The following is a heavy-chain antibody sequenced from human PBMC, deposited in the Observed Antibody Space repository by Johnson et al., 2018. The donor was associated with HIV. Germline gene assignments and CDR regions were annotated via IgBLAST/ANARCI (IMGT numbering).Heavy chain of an antibody. D-gene: IGHD3-10*01. V-gene: IGHV3-30*03. J-gene: IGHJ3*02. CDR3: AREGPMVRSGAFDI. Sequence: QVQLVESGGGVVQPGRSLRLSCAASGFTFSTYAMSWVRQAPGKGLEWVAVISYDGSNKYYADSVKGRFTISRDNSKNTLYLQMNSLRAEDTAVYYCAREGPMVRSGAFDIWGQGTKVTVSS. CDR2: ISYDGSNK. CDR1: GFTFSTYA.